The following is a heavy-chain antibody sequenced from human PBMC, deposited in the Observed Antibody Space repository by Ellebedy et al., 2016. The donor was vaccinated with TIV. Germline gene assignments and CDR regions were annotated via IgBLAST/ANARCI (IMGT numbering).Heavy chain of an antibody. Sequence: GESLKISXAASGFIFSDYWMHWVRQAPGKGLEWVANIKEDGGEKYYVDSVKGRFTISRDSTKNSLYLQMNSLRAEDTAVYFCAGRHFDLWGRGTLVTVSS. V-gene: IGHV3-7*01. CDR2: IKEDGGEK. CDR1: GFIFSDYW. CDR3: AGRHFDL. J-gene: IGHJ2*01.